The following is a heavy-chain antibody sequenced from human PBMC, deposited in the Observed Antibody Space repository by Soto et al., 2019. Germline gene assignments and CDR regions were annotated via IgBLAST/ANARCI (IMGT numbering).Heavy chain of an antibody. D-gene: IGHD2-15*01. CDR3: ARDRTILGYCSGGSCFGWFDP. CDR2: IIPIFGTA. V-gene: IGHV1-69*01. CDR1: GGTFSSYA. Sequence: QVQLVQSGAEVKKPGSSVKVSCKASGGTFSSYAISWVRQAPGQGLEWMGGIIPIFGTANYAQKFQGRVTITADESTSTAYMELSSLRSEDTAVYYCARDRTILGYCSGGSCFGWFDPWGQGTLVTVSS. J-gene: IGHJ5*02.